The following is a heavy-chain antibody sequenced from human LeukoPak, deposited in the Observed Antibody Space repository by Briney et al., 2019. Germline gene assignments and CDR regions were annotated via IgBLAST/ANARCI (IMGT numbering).Heavy chain of an antibody. CDR3: RAFGDLEWLLKDY. D-gene: IGHD3-3*01. Sequence: SETLSLTCTVSGGSISSSSYYWGWIRQPPGKGLEWIGSIYYGGSTYYNPSLKSRVTISVDTSKNQFSLKLSSVTAADTAVYYCRAFGDLEWLLKDYWGQGTLVTVSS. CDR2: IYYGGST. CDR1: GGSISSSSYY. V-gene: IGHV4-39*07. J-gene: IGHJ4*02.